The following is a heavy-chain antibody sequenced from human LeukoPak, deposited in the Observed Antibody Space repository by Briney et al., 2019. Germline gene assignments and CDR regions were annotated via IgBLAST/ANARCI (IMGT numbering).Heavy chain of an antibody. V-gene: IGHV3-33*01. CDR2: IWYDGSNK. J-gene: IGHJ4*02. Sequence: GGSLRLSCAASGFTFSTYGMHWVRQAPGKGLEWVAVIWYDGSNKYYVDSVKGRFTISRDNSKNTLYLQMNSLKAEDTAVYYCARGGYTSSWEPPGGYWGQGTLVTVSS. D-gene: IGHD6-13*01. CDR1: GFTFSTYG. CDR3: ARGGYTSSWEPPGGY.